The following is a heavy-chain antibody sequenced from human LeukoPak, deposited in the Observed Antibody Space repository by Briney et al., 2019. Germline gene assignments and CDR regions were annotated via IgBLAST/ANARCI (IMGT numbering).Heavy chain of an antibody. Sequence: PGGSLRLSCAASGFTFSSYGMSWVRQAPGKGLEWVANIKQDGSEKYYVDSVKGRFTISRDNAKNSLYLQMNSLRAEDTAVYYCARAFEGIGVVVPAQSSLFYMDVWGKGTTVTISS. D-gene: IGHD2-2*01. CDR1: GFTFSSYG. CDR3: ARAFEGIGVVVPAQSSLFYMDV. V-gene: IGHV3-7*01. J-gene: IGHJ6*03. CDR2: IKQDGSEK.